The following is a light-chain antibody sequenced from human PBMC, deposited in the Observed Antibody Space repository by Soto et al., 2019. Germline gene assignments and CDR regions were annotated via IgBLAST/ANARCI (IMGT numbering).Light chain of an antibody. CDR1: QTISSW. CDR2: KAS. J-gene: IGKJ1*01. Sequence: DIQMTQSPSTLSGYVGDRVTITCRASQTISSWLAWYQQKPGKAPKLLIYKASTLKSGVPSRFSGSGSGTEFTLTVSSLQPDDFATYYCQQDDIYPWTFGQGTKVDIK. V-gene: IGKV1-5*03. CDR3: QQDDIYPWT.